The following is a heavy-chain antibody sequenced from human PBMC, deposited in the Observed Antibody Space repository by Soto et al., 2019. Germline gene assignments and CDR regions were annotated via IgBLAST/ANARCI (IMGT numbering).Heavy chain of an antibody. V-gene: IGHV3-15*01. D-gene: IGHD5-18*01. Sequence: EVQLVESGGGLVKPGGSLRLSCAASGFTVSNAWMSWVRQAPGKGLEWVGRIKSKTDGGTTEYDAPVKGRFTISRDDSKNTLYLQMNSLKTEDTAVYYCTRYSYGASAYWGQGTLVTVSS. CDR2: IKSKTDGGTT. CDR1: GFTVSNAW. CDR3: TRYSYGASAY. J-gene: IGHJ4*02.